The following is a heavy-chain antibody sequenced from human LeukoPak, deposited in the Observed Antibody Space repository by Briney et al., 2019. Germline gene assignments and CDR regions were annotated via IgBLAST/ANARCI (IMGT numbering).Heavy chain of an antibody. CDR3: ARVPNYCSGGSCYDY. V-gene: IGHV4-39*07. CDR1: GGSISSYY. CDR2: IYYSGST. J-gene: IGHJ4*02. Sequence: SETLSLTCTVSGGSISSYYWGWIRQPPGKGLEWIGSIYYSGSTYYNPSLKSRVTISVDTSKNQFSLKLSSVTAADTAVYYCARVPNYCSGGSCYDYWGQGTLVTVSS. D-gene: IGHD2-15*01.